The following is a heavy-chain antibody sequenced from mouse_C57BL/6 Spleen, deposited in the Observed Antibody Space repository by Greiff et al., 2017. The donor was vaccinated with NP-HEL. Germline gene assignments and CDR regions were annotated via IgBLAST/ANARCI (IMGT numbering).Heavy chain of an antibody. J-gene: IGHJ3*01. V-gene: IGHV5-17*01. Sequence: EVQLVESGGGLVKPGGSLKLSCAASGFTFSDYGMHWVRQAPEKGLEWVAYISSGSSTIYYADTVKGRFTISRDNAKNTLFLQMTSLRSEDTAMYYCARDYYGSSYSFAWFAYWGQGTLVTVSS. CDR3: ARDYYGSSYSFAWFAY. CDR1: GFTFSDYG. D-gene: IGHD1-1*01. CDR2: ISSGSSTI.